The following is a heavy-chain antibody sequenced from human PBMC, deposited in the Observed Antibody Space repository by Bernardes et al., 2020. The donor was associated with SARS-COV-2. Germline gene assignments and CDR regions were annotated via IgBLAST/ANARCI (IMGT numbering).Heavy chain of an antibody. J-gene: IGHJ6*02. Sequence: GSLRLSCAASGFSFSDYGMHWVRQAPGKGLEWAAAISYDGSNKFYADSVKGRFTISRDNSKNTLYLELYSLRAEDTAVYYCAKEYCSSTSCYMGSYYFYYGMDVWGQGTPVTVSS. V-gene: IGHV3-30*18. D-gene: IGHD2-2*02. CDR1: GFSFSDYG. CDR2: ISYDGSNK. CDR3: AKEYCSSTSCYMGSYYFYYGMDV.